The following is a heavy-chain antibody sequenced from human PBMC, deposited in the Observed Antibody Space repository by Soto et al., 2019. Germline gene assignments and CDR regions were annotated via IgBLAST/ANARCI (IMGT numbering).Heavy chain of an antibody. CDR3: AKDRSNLLWFGELFLKHTNWFDP. CDR1: GGSISSYY. Sequence: SESLSLTCTVSGGSISSYYWSWIRQPPGKGLERIGYIYYSRSTNYNPSIKSRVTISVDTSKNQFSLKLSSVTAADTAVYYCAKDRSNLLWFGELFLKHTNWFDPWGQGTLVTVSS. J-gene: IGHJ5*02. V-gene: IGHV4-59*01. CDR2: IYYSRST. D-gene: IGHD3-10*01.